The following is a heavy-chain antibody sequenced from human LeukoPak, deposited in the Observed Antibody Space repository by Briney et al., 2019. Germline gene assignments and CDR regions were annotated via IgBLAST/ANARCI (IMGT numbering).Heavy chain of an antibody. CDR2: IYYSGST. CDR3: ARESGIAAADY. V-gene: IGHV4-61*01. CDR1: GGSVSSVSYY. Sequence: SDTLTLTCTVSGGSVSSVSYYWSWIRQPPGKGLEWIGYIYYSGSTNYNPSLKSRVTISVDTSKNQFSLKLSSVTAADTAVYYCARESGIAAADYWGQGTLVTVFS. D-gene: IGHD6-13*01. J-gene: IGHJ4*02.